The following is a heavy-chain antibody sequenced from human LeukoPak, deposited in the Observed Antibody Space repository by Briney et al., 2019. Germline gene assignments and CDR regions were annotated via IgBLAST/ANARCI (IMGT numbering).Heavy chain of an antibody. Sequence: ASVKVSCKASGGTFSSYAISWVRQAPGQGLEWMGGIIPIFGTANYAQKFQGRVTITADESTSIAYMELSSLRSEDTAVYYCATYSGNLLLFDYWGQGTLVTVSS. CDR1: GGTFSSYA. CDR3: ATYSGNLLLFDY. J-gene: IGHJ4*02. D-gene: IGHD1-26*01. CDR2: IIPIFGTA. V-gene: IGHV1-69*01.